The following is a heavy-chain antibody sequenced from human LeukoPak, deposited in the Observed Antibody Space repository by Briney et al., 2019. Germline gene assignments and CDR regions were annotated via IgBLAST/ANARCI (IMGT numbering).Heavy chain of an antibody. CDR1: GYTFTSYG. CDR2: ISAYSGNT. Sequence: GASVKVSCKASGYTFTSYGISWVRQAPGQGLEWMGWISAYSGNTNYAQKLQGRVTMTTDTSTSTAYMELRSLRSDDTAVYYCAREPNWNDEKTFDYWGQGTLVTVSS. D-gene: IGHD1-1*01. V-gene: IGHV1-18*01. CDR3: AREPNWNDEKTFDY. J-gene: IGHJ4*02.